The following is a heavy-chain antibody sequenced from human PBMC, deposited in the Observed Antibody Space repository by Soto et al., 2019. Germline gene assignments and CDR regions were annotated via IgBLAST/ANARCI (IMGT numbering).Heavy chain of an antibody. Sequence: GASVKVSCKVSGYTLTELSMHWVRQAPGKGLEWMGGFDPEDGETIYAQKFQGRVTMTEDTSTDTAYMELSSLRSEDTAVYYCTLLRLGELSFTFDYWGQGTLVTVSS. J-gene: IGHJ4*02. CDR1: GYTLTELS. CDR3: TLLRLGELSFTFDY. CDR2: FDPEDGET. D-gene: IGHD3-16*02. V-gene: IGHV1-24*01.